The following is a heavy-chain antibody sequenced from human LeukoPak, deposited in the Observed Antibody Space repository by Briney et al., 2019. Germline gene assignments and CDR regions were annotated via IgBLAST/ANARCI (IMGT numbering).Heavy chain of an antibody. J-gene: IGHJ3*02. Sequence: PSETLSLTCTVSGGSISSYYWSWIRQPPGKGLEWIGYIYTSGSTNYNPSLKSRVTISVDTSKNQFSLKLSSVPAADTAAYYCATEGGSYSDAFDIWGKGTM. CDR2: IYTSGST. D-gene: IGHD2-2*02. CDR1: GGSISSYY. CDR3: ATEGGSYSDAFDI. V-gene: IGHV4-4*09.